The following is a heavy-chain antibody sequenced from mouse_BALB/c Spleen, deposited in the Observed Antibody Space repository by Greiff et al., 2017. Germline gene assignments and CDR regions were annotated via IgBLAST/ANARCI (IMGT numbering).Heavy chain of an antibody. J-gene: IGHJ4*01. Sequence: EVHLVESGGDLVKPGGSLKLSCAASGFTFSSYGMSWVRQTPDKRLEWVATISSGGSYTYYPDSVKGRFTISRDNAKNTLYLQMSSLKSEDTAMYYCARQARDAMDYWGQGTSVTVSS. V-gene: IGHV5-6*01. CDR3: ARQARDAMDY. CDR2: ISSGGSYT. CDR1: GFTFSSYG.